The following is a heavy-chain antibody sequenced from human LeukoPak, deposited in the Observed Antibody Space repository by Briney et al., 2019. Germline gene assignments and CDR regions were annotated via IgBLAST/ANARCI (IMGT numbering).Heavy chain of an antibody. J-gene: IGHJ4*02. V-gene: IGHV4-39*07. CDR2: IYYSGST. Sequence: KSSETLSLTCTVSGGSISSGSYYWGWIRQPPGKGLEWIGSIYYSGSTYYNPSLKSRVTISVDTSRNQFSLKLSSVTAADTAVYYCARAIVVVPAAMLFDYWGQGTLVTVSS. D-gene: IGHD2-2*01. CDR1: GGSISSGSYY. CDR3: ARAIVVVPAAMLFDY.